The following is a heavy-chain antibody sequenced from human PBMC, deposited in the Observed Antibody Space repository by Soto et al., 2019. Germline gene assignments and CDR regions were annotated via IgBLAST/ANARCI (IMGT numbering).Heavy chain of an antibody. J-gene: IGHJ4*02. V-gene: IGHV3-21*01. CDR1: GFTFGSHS. D-gene: IGHD2-21*01. CDR3: ESGGIVVLGDATRALDY. Sequence: EVQLVESGGGLVKPGGSLRLSCAASGFTFGSHSMFWVRQAPGKGLEWVAAVSGSSDDIFNADSVKGRVGSSRDNAKNSLAPQMDSLSAEDTEVYDCESGGIVVLGDATRALDYWGQGTLVTVSS. CDR2: VSGSSDDI.